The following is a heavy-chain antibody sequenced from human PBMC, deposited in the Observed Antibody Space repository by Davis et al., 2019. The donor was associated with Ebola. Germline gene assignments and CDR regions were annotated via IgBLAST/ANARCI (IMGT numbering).Heavy chain of an antibody. V-gene: IGHV1-69*13. D-gene: IGHD3-3*01. CDR1: GDTFSTNT. CDR3: ATAENSFGVVLRHYFES. CDR2: LIPLFATP. Sequence: SVKVSCKASGDTFSTNTVIWVRQAPGQALEWMGGLIPLFATPIYSQKFQGRVTITADESTATAYMELSGLGSEDSGIYYCATAENSFGVVLRHYFESWGQGTLVTVSA. J-gene: IGHJ4*02.